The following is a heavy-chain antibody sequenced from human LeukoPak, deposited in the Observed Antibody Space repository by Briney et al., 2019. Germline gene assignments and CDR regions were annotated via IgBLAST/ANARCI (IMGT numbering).Heavy chain of an antibody. Sequence: GRSLRLSCAASGFSFTNAWMSWVRQAPGRWLEWVGLVKSKTEGGTTGYAAPVKGTFTISRDDSKNTVYLQMNSLKTEVTAVYYCTTGYGSGNACDYWGQGTLVTVSS. CDR3: TTGYGSGNACDY. CDR1: GFSFTNAW. V-gene: IGHV3-15*01. D-gene: IGHD3-10*01. CDR2: VKSKTEGGTT. J-gene: IGHJ4*02.